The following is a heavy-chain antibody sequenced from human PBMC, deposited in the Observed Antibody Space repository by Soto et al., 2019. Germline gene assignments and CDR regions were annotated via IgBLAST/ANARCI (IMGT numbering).Heavy chain of an antibody. Sequence: PSETLSLTWPLSGYYISSGDYWGFLRQPPGKGLECIGSIYHGGSTYYNPSLNSRVTLSIDMTNNHVSLILNSVTAADTAVYYCARVGPWVPYYYDSSPYTFENWFDPWGQGTLVTVSS. CDR3: ARVGPWVPYYYDSSPYTFENWFDP. V-gene: IGHV4-38-2*02. CDR2: IYHGGST. D-gene: IGHD3-22*01. J-gene: IGHJ5*02. CDR1: GYYISSGDY.